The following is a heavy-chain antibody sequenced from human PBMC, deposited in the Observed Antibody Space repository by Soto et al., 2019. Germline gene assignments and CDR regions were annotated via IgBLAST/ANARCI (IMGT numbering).Heavy chain of an antibody. J-gene: IGHJ5*02. CDR2: IYYSGTT. CDR1: GGSISSGGYY. D-gene: IGHD2-2*01. Sequence: SETLSLTCTVSGGSISSGGYYWSWIRQHPGKGLEWIGYIYYSGTTYYDPSLKSRVTISVDTSKNQFSLKLSSVSAADTALYYCARCSLVVVPAPGFDPWGRGTLVTVSS. V-gene: IGHV4-31*03. CDR3: ARCSLVVVPAPGFDP.